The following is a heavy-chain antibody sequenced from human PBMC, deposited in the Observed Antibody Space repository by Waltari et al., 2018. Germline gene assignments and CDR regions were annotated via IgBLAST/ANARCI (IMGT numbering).Heavy chain of an antibody. V-gene: IGHV1-24*01. CDR2: FDPEEGET. CDR1: GYTLTEIS. D-gene: IGHD1-26*01. J-gene: IGHJ4*02. CDR3: APSRRERADGSYFDS. Sequence: QVQLVQSEAEVKKPGASVKVSCKVSGYTLTEISMHGVRQAPGKGLEWMGFFDPEEGETIYAQKFEGRVSMTEDTSTDTAYMGLSSLRFEDTALYYCAPSRRERADGSYFDSWGQGTLVTVSS.